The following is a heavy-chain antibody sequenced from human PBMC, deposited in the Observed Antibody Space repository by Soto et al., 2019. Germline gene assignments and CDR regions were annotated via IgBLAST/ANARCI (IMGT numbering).Heavy chain of an antibody. D-gene: IGHD5-12*01. Sequence: ASVKVSCKASGYTFTAYWIHWVRQAPGQGLEWMGYINPNTGGTNYAQKFQGRVTWTRDTSISTAYMELSRLTSDDTAVYYCARTSTRGYSGYDLDHWGKGTLVTVSS. CDR2: INPNTGGT. CDR3: ARTSTRGYSGYDLDH. J-gene: IGHJ4*02. CDR1: GYTFTAYW. V-gene: IGHV1-2*02.